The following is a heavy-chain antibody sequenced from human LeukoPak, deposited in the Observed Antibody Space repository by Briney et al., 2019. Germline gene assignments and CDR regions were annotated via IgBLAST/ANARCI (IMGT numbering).Heavy chain of an antibody. J-gene: IGHJ3*02. CDR3: AREVGGSAFDI. V-gene: IGHV3-53*04. CDR1: GFTVSSNY. Sequence: PAGSLRLSCAASGFTVSSNYMSWVRQAPGKGLEWVSIIDSGGSTYYADSVKGRFTISRHNSKNTLYLQMNSLRAEDTAVYYCAREVGGSAFDIWGQGTMVTVSS. CDR2: IDSGGST. D-gene: IGHD3-16*01.